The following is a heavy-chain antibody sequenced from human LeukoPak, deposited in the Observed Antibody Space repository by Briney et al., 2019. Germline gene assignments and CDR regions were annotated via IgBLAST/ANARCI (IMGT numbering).Heavy chain of an antibody. J-gene: IGHJ6*03. CDR1: GGSISSYY. D-gene: IGHD2-2*01. V-gene: IGHV4-4*07. Sequence: SETLSLTCTVSGGSISSYYWSWIRQPAGKGLEWIGRIYISGSTNYNPSLKSRVTMSVDTSKNQFSLKLSSVTAADTAVYYCARTRVVPAATYYYYYYMDVWGKGTTVTVSS. CDR2: IYISGST. CDR3: ARTRVVPAATYYYYYYMDV.